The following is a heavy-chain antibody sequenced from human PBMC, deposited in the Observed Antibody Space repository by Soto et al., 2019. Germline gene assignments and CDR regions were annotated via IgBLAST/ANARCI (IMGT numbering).Heavy chain of an antibody. CDR1: GFNFGPYA. Sequence: EVQLLESGGGLVQPGGSLRLGCAASGFNFGPYAMGWVRQGPGRGLEWVSSAGSGASRYYADSVRGRFTVSRDTSKSTLHLEMSSLRDEDTALYYCVKFRGQAYSYYHMDVWGKGTTVTVSS. V-gene: IGHV3-23*01. J-gene: IGHJ6*03. CDR2: SAGSGASR. CDR3: VKFRGQAYSYYHMDV.